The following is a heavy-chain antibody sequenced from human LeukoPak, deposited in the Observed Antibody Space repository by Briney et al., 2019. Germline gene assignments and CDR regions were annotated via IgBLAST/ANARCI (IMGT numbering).Heavy chain of an antibody. CDR2: ISGSGGST. D-gene: IGHD6-6*01. V-gene: IGHV3-23*01. CDR3: AKVGAAREKYYYYGMDV. J-gene: IGHJ6*02. Sequence: GGSLRLSCAASGFTFSSYAMSWVRQAPGKGLEWVSVISGSGGSTYYADSVKGRFTISRDNSKNTLYLQMNSPRAEDTAVYYCAKVGAAREKYYYYGMDVWGQGTTVTVSS. CDR1: GFTFSSYA.